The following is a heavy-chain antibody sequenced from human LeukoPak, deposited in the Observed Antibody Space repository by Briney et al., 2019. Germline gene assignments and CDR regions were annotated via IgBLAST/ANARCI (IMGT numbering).Heavy chain of an antibody. CDR1: GGSISSGGYY. V-gene: IGHV4-31*03. D-gene: IGHD2-15*01. CDR2: IYYSGST. Sequence: SQTLSLTCTVSGGSISSGGYYWGWIRQHPGKGLEWIGYIYYSGSTYYNPSLKSRVTISVDTSKNQFSLKLSSVTAADTAVYYCARSPPTPPRWFDPWGQGTLVTASS. CDR3: ARSPPTPPRWFDP. J-gene: IGHJ5*02.